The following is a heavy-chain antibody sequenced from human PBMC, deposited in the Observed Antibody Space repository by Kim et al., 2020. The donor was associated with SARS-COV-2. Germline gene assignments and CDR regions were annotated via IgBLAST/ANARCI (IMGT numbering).Heavy chain of an antibody. J-gene: IGHJ5*02. CDR3: ATVSNNWFLRSWFDP. CDR1: GSTFGSYG. Sequence: GGSLRLSCVASGSTFGSYGTHWVRQAPGKGLEWVASIWYDGTNKYYADSVKGRFTISRDNSRNTLYLQMNSLRVEDTAVYYCATVSNNWFLRSWFDPWGQGTLVTVSS. D-gene: IGHD6-13*01. V-gene: IGHV3-30*02. CDR2: IWYDGTNK.